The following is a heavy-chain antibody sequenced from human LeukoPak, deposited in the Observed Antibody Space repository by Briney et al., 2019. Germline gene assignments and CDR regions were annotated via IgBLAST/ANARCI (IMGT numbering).Heavy chain of an antibody. D-gene: IGHD3-10*01. V-gene: IGHV3-30-3*01. Sequence: PGRSLRLSCAASGFTFSGYAMHWVRQAPGKGLEWVAVISYDGSNEYYADSMKGRFTISRDNSKNTLYLQMNSLSVEDTAVYYCARVGYYASGPFSYFDYWGQGTLVTVSS. CDR1: GFTFSGYA. CDR2: ISYDGSNE. CDR3: ARVGYYASGPFSYFDY. J-gene: IGHJ4*02.